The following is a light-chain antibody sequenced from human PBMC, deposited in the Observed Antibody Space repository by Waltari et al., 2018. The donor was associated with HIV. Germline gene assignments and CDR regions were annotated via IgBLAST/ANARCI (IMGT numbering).Light chain of an antibody. V-gene: IGKV1-39*01. Sequence: DLQMTQSPSSLSASVGDRVTMTCRASQRISSYLNWYQQKPGKAPKLLIYAASSLQSGVPSRFSGSGSVTDFTLTISSLQPEDFATYYCQQSYSTPRITFGQGTRLEIK. CDR3: QQSYSTPRIT. CDR1: QRISSY. J-gene: IGKJ5*01. CDR2: AAS.